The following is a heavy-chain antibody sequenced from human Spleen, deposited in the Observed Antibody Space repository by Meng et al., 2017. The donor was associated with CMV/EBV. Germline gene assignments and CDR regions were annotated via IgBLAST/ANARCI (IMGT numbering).Heavy chain of an antibody. Sequence: GESLKISCAASGFTFSTYAMHWVRQAPGKGLDWVTLIQNDGGDKYYADSVKGRFTVSRVNSKNTVYLQMNSLTDEDTGVYYCAKGPSNTWPRRGFDYWGQGTVVTVSS. V-gene: IGHV3-30*02. J-gene: IGHJ4*02. CDR2: IQNDGGDK. CDR3: AKGPSNTWPRRGFDY. D-gene: IGHD3-10*01. CDR1: GFTFSTYA.